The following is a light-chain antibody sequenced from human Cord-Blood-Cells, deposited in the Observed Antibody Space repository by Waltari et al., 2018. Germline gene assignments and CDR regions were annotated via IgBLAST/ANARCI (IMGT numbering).Light chain of an antibody. Sequence: QLVLTQSPSASASLGASVNLTCTLSSVHSSYAIAWQPQQPEKGPRYLMKLNSDGSHSKGDGIPDRFSGSSSGAERYLTISSLQSEDEADYYCQTWGTGIHVFGGGTKLTVL. J-gene: IGLJ3*02. V-gene: IGLV4-69*01. CDR3: QTWGTGIHV. CDR1: SVHSSYA. CDR2: LNSDGSH.